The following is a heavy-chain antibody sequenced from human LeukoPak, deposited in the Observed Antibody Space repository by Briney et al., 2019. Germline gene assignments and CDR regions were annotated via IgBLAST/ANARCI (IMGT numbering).Heavy chain of an antibody. CDR1: GGSFSGYY. CDR3: ARGLGVYYTAPHY. CDR2: INHSGST. J-gene: IGHJ4*02. D-gene: IGHD1-26*01. V-gene: IGHV4-34*01. Sequence: ASETLSLTCAVYGGSFSGYYWSWIRQPPGKGLEWIGEINHSGSTNYNPPLKSRVTISVDTSKNQFSLKLSSVTAADTAVYYCARGLGVYYTAPHYWGQGTLVTVSS.